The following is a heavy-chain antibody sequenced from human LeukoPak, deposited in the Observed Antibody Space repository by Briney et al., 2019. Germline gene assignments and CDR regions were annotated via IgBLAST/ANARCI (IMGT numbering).Heavy chain of an antibody. J-gene: IGHJ5*02. V-gene: IGHV1-18*01. D-gene: IGHD3-10*01. Sequence: GASVKVSCKASGYTFTSYGISWVRQAPGQGLEWMGWISAYNGNTNYAQKLQGRVTMTTDTSTSTAYMELRSLRSDDTAVYYCARATYYYGSGSYYNDNWFDPWGQGTLVTVSS. CDR1: GYTFTSYG. CDR3: ARATYYYGSGSYYNDNWFDP. CDR2: ISAYNGNT.